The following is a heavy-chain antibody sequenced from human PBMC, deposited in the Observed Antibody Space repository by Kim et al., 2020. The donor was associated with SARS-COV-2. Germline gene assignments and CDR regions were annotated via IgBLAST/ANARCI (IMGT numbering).Heavy chain of an antibody. D-gene: IGHD3-10*01. CDR1: GFTFSSYG. CDR3: TSVTNGMDV. J-gene: IGHJ6*02. CDR2: ISYDGSNK. V-gene: IGHV3-33*05. Sequence: GGSLRLSCAASGFTFSSYGMHWVRQAPGKGLEWVAVISYDGSNKYYADSVKGRFTISRDNSKNTLYLQMNSLRAEDTAVYYCTSVTNGMDVWGQGTTVTVSS.